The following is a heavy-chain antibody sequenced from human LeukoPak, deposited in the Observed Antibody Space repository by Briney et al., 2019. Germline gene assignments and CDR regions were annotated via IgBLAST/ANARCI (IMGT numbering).Heavy chain of an antibody. J-gene: IGHJ4*02. Sequence: GGSLRLSCAASGFTFSSYSMNWVRQAPGKGLEWVSSISSSSSYIYYADSVKGRFTISRDNAKNSLYLQMNSLRAEDTAVYCCARDSSGWPPADYWGQGTLVTVSS. CDR2: ISSSSSYI. CDR1: GFTFSSYS. D-gene: IGHD6-19*01. V-gene: IGHV3-21*01. CDR3: ARDSSGWPPADY.